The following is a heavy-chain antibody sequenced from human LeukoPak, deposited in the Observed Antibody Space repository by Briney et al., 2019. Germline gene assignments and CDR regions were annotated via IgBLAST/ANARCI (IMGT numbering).Heavy chain of an antibody. Sequence: GESLKISCEASGYSFTSYWIGWVRQMPGKGLEWVALIYPVDSDIRYNPSFQGQVTISADKSINTVYLQWNSLKASDSAMYYCARHRGTIFGMVMYNLFDPWGQGTLVTVSS. CDR2: IYPVDSDI. CDR1: GYSFTSYW. CDR3: ARHRGTIFGMVMYNLFDP. D-gene: IGHD3-3*01. J-gene: IGHJ5*02. V-gene: IGHV5-51*01.